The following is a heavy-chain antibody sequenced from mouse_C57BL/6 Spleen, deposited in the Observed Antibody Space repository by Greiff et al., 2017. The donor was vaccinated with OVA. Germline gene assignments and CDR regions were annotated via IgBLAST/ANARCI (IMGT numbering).Heavy chain of an antibody. D-gene: IGHD1-1*01. V-gene: IGHV5-17*01. CDR3: ARELLRPWFAY. CDR2: ISCGSSTI. CDR1: GFTFSDYG. Sequence: EVQLVESGGGLVKPGGSLKPSCAASGFTFSDYGMHWVRQAPEKGLEWVAYISCGSSTIYYADTVKGRFTISRDNAKNTLFLQMTSLRSEDTAMYYCARELLRPWFAYWGQGTLVTVSA. J-gene: IGHJ3*01.